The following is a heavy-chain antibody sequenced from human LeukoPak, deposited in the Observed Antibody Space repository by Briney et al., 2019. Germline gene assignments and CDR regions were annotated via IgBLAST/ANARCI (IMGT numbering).Heavy chain of an antibody. V-gene: IGHV4-59*01. Sequence: SETLSLTCTVSGGSISSYYWSWIRQPPGKGLEWIGYIYYSGSTNYNTSLKSRVTISVDTSKNQFSLKLNSVTAADTAVYYCARVRSGWYYFDYWGQGTLVTVSS. J-gene: IGHJ4*02. CDR1: GGSISSYY. CDR2: IYYSGST. CDR3: ARVRSGWYYFDY. D-gene: IGHD6-19*01.